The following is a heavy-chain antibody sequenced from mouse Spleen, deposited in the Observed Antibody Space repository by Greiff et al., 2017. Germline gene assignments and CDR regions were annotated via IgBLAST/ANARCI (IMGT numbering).Heavy chain of an antibody. CDR3: ARRRDYDSYFDY. D-gene: IGHD2-4*01. CDR1: GFSLSTSGMG. V-gene: IGHV8-12*01. J-gene: IGHJ2*01. CDR2: IYWDDDK. Sequence: QVTLKVCGPGILQPSQTLSLTCSFSGFSLSTSGMGVSWIRQPSGKGLEWLAHIYWDDDKRYNPSLKSRLTISKDTSSNQVFLKITSVDTADTATYYCARRRDYDSYFDYWGQGTTLTVSS.